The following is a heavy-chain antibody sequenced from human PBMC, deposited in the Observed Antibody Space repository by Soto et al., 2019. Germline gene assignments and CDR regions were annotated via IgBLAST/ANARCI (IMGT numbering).Heavy chain of an antibody. V-gene: IGHV3-15*07. J-gene: IGHJ4*02. CDR3: TRRIAVAGTYDFDY. D-gene: IGHD6-19*01. Sequence: LLVASGGGFVQPGGSLRLSCVASGFTFSHAWMDWVRQAPGKGLEWVGRIKSISDGETTNYAASVAGRFTNSRDDSKNTLFLHVNSLKTEDTGVYYCTRRIAVAGTYDFDYWGQGTLVTVSS. CDR1: GFTFSHAW. CDR2: IKSISDGETT.